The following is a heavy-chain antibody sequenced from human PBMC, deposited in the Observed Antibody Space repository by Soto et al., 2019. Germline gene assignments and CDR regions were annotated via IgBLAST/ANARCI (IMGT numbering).Heavy chain of an antibody. D-gene: IGHD2-2*01. J-gene: IGHJ6*03. CDR1: GGSISSYY. V-gene: IGHV4-59*01. Sequence: SETLSLTCTVSGGSISSYYWSWIRQPPGKGLEWIGYIYYSGSTNYNPSLKSRVTISVDTSKNQFSLKLSSVTAADTAVYYCARGGYCSSTSCYRDDYYYMDVWGKGTTVTVSS. CDR3: ARGGYCSSTSCYRDDYYYMDV. CDR2: IYYSGST.